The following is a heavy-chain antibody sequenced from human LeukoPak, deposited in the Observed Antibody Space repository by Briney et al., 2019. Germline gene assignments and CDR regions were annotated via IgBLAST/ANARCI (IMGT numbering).Heavy chain of an antibody. Sequence: GGSLRLSCAASGFTFSSYAMHWVRQAPGKGLEGVAVISYDGSNKYYADSVKGRFTISRDNSKNTLYLQMNSLRAEDTAVYYCARVGGQLLHFDYWGQGTLVTVSS. CDR3: ARVGGQLLHFDY. J-gene: IGHJ4*02. CDR2: ISYDGSNK. CDR1: GFTFSSYA. V-gene: IGHV3-30-3*01. D-gene: IGHD4-11*01.